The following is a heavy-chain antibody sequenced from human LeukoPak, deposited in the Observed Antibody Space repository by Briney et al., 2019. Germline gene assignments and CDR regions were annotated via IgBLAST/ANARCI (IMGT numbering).Heavy chain of an antibody. CDR3: ARDTGPSWYFDP. Sequence: SETLSLTCTVSGGSINSYYWNWIRQPPGKGLEWIGNIYNSGSTDYNPSLKSRVTISVDTSKNQISLKLSSVTAADTAVYYCARDTGPSWYFDPWGRGTPVTVSS. J-gene: IGHJ2*01. CDR2: IYNSGST. V-gene: IGHV4-59*01. CDR1: GGSINSYY. D-gene: IGHD4-11*01.